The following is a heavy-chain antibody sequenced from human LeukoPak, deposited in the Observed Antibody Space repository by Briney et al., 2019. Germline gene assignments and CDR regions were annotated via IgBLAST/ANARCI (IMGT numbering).Heavy chain of an antibody. Sequence: ASVKVSCKASGYTFTSYGISWVRQAPGQGLEWMGWISAYNGNTNYAQKLQGRVTTTTDTSTSTAYMELRSLRSDDTAVYYCARPLFVVGYMDVWGKGTTVTVSS. CDR3: ARPLFVVGYMDV. CDR1: GYTFTSYG. J-gene: IGHJ6*03. D-gene: IGHD2-2*01. V-gene: IGHV1-18*01. CDR2: ISAYNGNT.